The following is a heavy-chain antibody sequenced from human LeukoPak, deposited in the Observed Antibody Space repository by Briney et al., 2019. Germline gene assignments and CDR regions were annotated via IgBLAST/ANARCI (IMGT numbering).Heavy chain of an antibody. D-gene: IGHD3-10*01. CDR1: GGSISSYY. CDR3: ARRRYGSGSYRTNWFDP. V-gene: IGHV4-59*08. Sequence: SETLSLTCTVSGGSISSYYWSWIREPPGKGLEWIGYIYYSGSTNYNPSLKSRVTISVDTSENQFSLKLSSVTAADTAVYYCARRRYGSGSYRTNWFDPWGQGTLVTVSS. J-gene: IGHJ5*02. CDR2: IYYSGST.